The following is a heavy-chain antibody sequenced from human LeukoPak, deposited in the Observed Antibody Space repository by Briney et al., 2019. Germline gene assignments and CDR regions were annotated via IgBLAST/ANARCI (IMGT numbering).Heavy chain of an antibody. J-gene: IGHJ4*02. CDR2: ISGSGGST. CDR3: AREEGYGDYEGLFDY. V-gene: IGHV3-23*01. Sequence: GGSLRLSCAASGFTFSSYAMSWVRQAPGKGLEWVSAISGSGGSTYYADSVKGRFTISRDNSKNTLYLQMNSLRAEDTAVYYCAREEGYGDYEGLFDYWGQGTLVTVSS. D-gene: IGHD4-17*01. CDR1: GFTFSSYA.